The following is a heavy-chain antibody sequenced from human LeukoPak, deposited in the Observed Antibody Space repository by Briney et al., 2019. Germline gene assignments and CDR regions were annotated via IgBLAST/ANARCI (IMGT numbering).Heavy chain of an antibody. V-gene: IGHV4-59*01. CDR3: AREWNYYGSGSHPGYYYYMDV. CDR1: GGSISSSY. J-gene: IGHJ6*03. D-gene: IGHD3-10*01. CDR2: IYYSGST. Sequence: SETLSLTCTVSGGSISSSYWSWIRQPPGKGLEWIGYIYYSGSTNYNPSLKSRVTISADTSKNQFSLKLSSVTAADTAVYYCAREWNYYGSGSHPGYYYYMDVWGKGTTVTVSS.